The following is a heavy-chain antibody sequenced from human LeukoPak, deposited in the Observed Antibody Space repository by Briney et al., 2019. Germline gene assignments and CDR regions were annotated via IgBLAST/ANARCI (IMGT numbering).Heavy chain of an antibody. D-gene: IGHD3-10*01. CDR2: IKTKTEGGTT. J-gene: IGHJ4*02. Sequence: GGSLRLSCAASGFTFSNVLMNWVRQAPGKGLEWIGRIKTKTEGGTTEYIAPVKGRFTISRDDSKNTVYLQMNSLQTEDTALYYCVTRVRSTGDYWGQGTLVTVSS. CDR3: VTRVRSTGDY. V-gene: IGHV3-15*01. CDR1: GFTFSNVL.